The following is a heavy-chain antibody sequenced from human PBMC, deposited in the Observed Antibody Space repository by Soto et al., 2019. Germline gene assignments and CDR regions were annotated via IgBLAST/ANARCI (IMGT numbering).Heavy chain of an antibody. V-gene: IGHV1-18*01. Sequence: ALVKVARKAAGYTFTIYGGSWVRQAPGQGLEWMGWISAYNGNTNYAQKLQGRVTMTTDTSTSTAYMELRSLRSDDTAVYYCARSGEYNWNQNYWGHGTLVTGSS. CDR2: ISAYNGNT. CDR1: GYTFTIYG. CDR3: ARSGEYNWNQNY. D-gene: IGHD1-20*01. J-gene: IGHJ4*01.